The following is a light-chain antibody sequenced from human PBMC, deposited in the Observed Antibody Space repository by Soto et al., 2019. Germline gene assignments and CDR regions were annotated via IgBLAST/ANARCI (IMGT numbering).Light chain of an antibody. CDR1: QDISSY. V-gene: IGKV1-27*01. J-gene: IGKJ4*01. Sequence: DIQMTQSPSSLSASVGDKITITCRASQDISSYLAWYQQKPGRIPKLLIYGASTLQSGVPSRFIGGGSGTDFTLTISRLQPEDVAVYYCQKYNSAPLTFGGGTKVEI. CDR3: QKYNSAPLT. CDR2: GAS.